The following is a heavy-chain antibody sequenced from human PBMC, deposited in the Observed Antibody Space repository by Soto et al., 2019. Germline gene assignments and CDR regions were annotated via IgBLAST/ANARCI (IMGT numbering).Heavy chain of an antibody. Sequence: QVQLQESGPGLVKPSGTLSPTCAVSGGSISTSNWWSWVRQPPGKGLEWIGEVYRTGSTNYHPSLESRLTISVDKSKNQFSLKLTSVTAADTAVYYCARARATIAAAAIFDCWGQGTLVTVSS. V-gene: IGHV4-4*02. D-gene: IGHD6-13*01. CDR1: GGSISTSNW. CDR2: VYRTGST. CDR3: ARARATIAAAAIFDC. J-gene: IGHJ4*02.